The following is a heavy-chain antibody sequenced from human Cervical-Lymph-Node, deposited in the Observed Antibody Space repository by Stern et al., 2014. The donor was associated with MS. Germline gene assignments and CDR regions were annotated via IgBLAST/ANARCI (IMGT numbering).Heavy chain of an antibody. CDR1: GFIVSKNY. CDR2: IYTDGST. V-gene: IGHV3-53*01. D-gene: IGHD3-3*01. Sequence: EVQLVESGGGLIQPGGSLRLSCAAPGFIVSKNYMSWVRQAPGKGLEWVSLIYTDGSTYSAGSVKGRFTISRDSPKNKLFLQMNSLRAEDTAMYYCARAIFGVNAAAMAPDAFDSWGQGTMVTVSS. J-gene: IGHJ3*01. CDR3: ARAIFGVNAAAMAPDAFDS.